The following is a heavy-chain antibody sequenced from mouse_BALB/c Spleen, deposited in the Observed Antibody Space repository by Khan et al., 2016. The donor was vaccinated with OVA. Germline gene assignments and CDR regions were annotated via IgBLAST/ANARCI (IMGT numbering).Heavy chain of an antibody. CDR1: GYTFTSHT. CDR2: INPSSGYT. Sequence: VQLQQSGAELARPGASVKMSCKASGYTFTSHTMHWVKQRPGQGLEWIGYINPSSGYTQYIQKFKDKATLTADKSSSTAYMQLSSLTSEDSAVYNSERAQERWGQGTTLTVSS. D-gene: IGHD3-2*02. V-gene: IGHV1-4*01. CDR3: ERAQER. J-gene: IGHJ2*01.